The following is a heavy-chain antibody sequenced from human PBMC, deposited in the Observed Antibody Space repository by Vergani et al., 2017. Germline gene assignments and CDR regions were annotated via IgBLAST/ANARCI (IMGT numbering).Heavy chain of an antibody. CDR2: ISGSGGST. D-gene: IGHD6-19*01. J-gene: IGHJ4*02. CDR3: AKDSSGWYTNPGY. CDR1: GFTFSSYA. Sequence: EVQLLESGGGLVQPGGSLRLSCAASGFTFSSYAMSWVRQAPGKGFEWVSAISGSGGSTYYADSVKGRFTISRDNSKNTLYLQMNSLRAEDTAVYDCAKDSSGWYTNPGYWGQGTLVTVSS. V-gene: IGHV3-23*01.